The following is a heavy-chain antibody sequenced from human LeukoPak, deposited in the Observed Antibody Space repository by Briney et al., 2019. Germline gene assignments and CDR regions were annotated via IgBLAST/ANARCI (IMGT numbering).Heavy chain of an antibody. J-gene: IGHJ5*02. CDR1: GFTFSSYS. CDR3: VRDLRIPVAA. CDR2: ISSGSSNI. V-gene: IGHV3-48*04. Sequence: GSLRLSCAAPGFTFSSYSMNWVRQAPGKGLEWLSYISSGSSNIYYADSVKGRFTISRDNAKNSLYLQMNSLRAEDTAVYYCVRDLRIPVAAWGQGTLVTVSS. D-gene: IGHD6-19*01.